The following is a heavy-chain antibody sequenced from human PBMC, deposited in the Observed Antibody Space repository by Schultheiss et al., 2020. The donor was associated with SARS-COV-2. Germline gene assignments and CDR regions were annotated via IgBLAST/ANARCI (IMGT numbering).Heavy chain of an antibody. CDR1: GFTFSSYA. CDR2: ISGSGGST. D-gene: IGHD3-3*01. J-gene: IGHJ4*02. V-gene: IGHV3-23*01. CDR3: AKGWKTIFGVVIMDYYFDY. Sequence: ETLSLTCAASGFTFSSYAMSWVRQAPGKGLEWVSAISGSGGSTYYADSVKGRFTISRDNSKNTLYLQMNSLRTEDTAVYFCAKGWKTIFGVVIMDYYFDYWGQGTLVTVSS.